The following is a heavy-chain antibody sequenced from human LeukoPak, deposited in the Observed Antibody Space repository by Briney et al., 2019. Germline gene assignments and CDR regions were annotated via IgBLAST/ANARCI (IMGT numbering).Heavy chain of an antibody. J-gene: IGHJ4*02. CDR1: GFTFSSYG. V-gene: IGHV3-30*18. CDR2: ISYDGSNK. D-gene: IGHD6-19*01. Sequence: GGSLRLSCAASGFTFSSYGMHWVRQAPGKGLEWVAVISYDGSNKYYAYSVKGRFTISRDNSKNTLYLQMNSLRAEDTAVYYCAKVGIAVAGVGYWGQGTLITVSS. CDR3: AKVGIAVAGVGY.